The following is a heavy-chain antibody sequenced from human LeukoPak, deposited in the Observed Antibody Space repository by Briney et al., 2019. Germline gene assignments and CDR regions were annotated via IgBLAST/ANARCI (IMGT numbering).Heavy chain of an antibody. Sequence: PSETLSLTCAVYGGSFSGYYWSWIRQPPGKGLEWIGEINHSGSTNYNPSLKSRVTISVDTSKNQFSLKLSSVTAADTAVYYCARGKGIWFGELPYYWGQGTLVTVSS. D-gene: IGHD3-10*01. CDR3: ARGKGIWFGELPYY. CDR1: GGSFSGYY. V-gene: IGHV4-34*01. CDR2: INHSGST. J-gene: IGHJ4*02.